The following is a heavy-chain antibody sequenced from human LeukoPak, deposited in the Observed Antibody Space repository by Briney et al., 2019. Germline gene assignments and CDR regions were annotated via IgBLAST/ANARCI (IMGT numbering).Heavy chain of an antibody. CDR1: GFTFDGYG. V-gene: IGHV3-20*01. D-gene: IGHD3-10*01. Sequence: GGSLRLSCAASGFTFDGYGMSWVRQAPGKGLEWVSGINWNGGSTGYADSVKGRFTISRDNAKNSLYLQMNSLRAEDTALYHCARNYYGSGSHFWFDPWGQGTLVTVSS. CDR2: INWNGGST. J-gene: IGHJ5*02. CDR3: ARNYYGSGSHFWFDP.